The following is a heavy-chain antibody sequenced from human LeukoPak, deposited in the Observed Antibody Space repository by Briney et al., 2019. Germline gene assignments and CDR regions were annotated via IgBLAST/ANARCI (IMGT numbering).Heavy chain of an antibody. CDR3: ARDPSSLRDSFDY. D-gene: IGHD6-6*01. CDR1: GFTFSSYG. J-gene: IGHJ4*02. V-gene: IGHV3-30*03. Sequence: GGSLRLSCAASGFTFSSYGMHWVRQAPGKGLEWVAVISYDGSNKYYADSVKGRFTISRDNSKNTLYLRMNSLRAEDTAVYYCARDPSSLRDSFDYWGQGTLVIVSS. CDR2: ISYDGSNK.